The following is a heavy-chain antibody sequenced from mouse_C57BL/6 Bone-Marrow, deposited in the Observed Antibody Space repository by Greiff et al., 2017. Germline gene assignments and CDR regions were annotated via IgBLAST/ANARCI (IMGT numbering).Heavy chain of an antibody. CDR2: IYPRDGST. CDR1: GYTFTSYD. Sequence: QVQLKQSGPELVKPGASVKLSCKASGYTFTSYDITWVKQRPGQGLEWIGWIYPRDGSTKYNEKFKGKATLTGDTSSSTAYMELHSLTSEDSAVYFCARGATIVAKDYWGQGTTLTVSS. V-gene: IGHV1-85*01. J-gene: IGHJ2*01. D-gene: IGHD1-1*01. CDR3: ARGATIVAKDY.